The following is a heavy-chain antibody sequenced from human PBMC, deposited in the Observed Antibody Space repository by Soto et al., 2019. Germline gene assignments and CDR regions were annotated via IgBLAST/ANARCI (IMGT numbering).Heavy chain of an antibody. CDR2: ISFDGSNK. Sequence: GGSLRLSCAASGFTFSSFGMHWVRQAPGKGLEWVAVISFDGSNKYYADSVKGRFTISRDNSKNTLSLQMNSLKAEDTAVYYCAKDTSKYSSNWPAYYGLDVWGQGTTVTVSS. V-gene: IGHV3-30*18. CDR3: AKDTSKYSSNWPAYYGLDV. CDR1: GFTFSSFG. J-gene: IGHJ6*02. D-gene: IGHD6-13*01.